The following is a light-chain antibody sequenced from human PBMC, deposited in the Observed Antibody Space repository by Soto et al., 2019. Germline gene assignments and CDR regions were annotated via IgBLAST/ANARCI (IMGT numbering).Light chain of an antibody. Sequence: EIVMTQSPATLSVSPGERATLSCRASQSVSSSLAWYQQKPGQAPRLLIYGISTRATGLPGRFSGSGSGTEFTLTISSPQSEDLAVYYCQQYNNWPLTFGGGTKVEIK. CDR1: QSVSSS. CDR3: QQYNNWPLT. V-gene: IGKV3-15*01. CDR2: GIS. J-gene: IGKJ4*01.